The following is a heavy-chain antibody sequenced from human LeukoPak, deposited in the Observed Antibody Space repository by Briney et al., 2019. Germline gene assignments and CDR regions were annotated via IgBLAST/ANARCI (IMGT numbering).Heavy chain of an antibody. CDR3: ARGNRNGHNDAFDI. V-gene: IGHV1-8*01. CDR2: MNPNSGNT. D-gene: IGHD1-14*01. Sequence: ASVKVSCKASGYTFTSYDINWVRQATGQGLEWMGWMNPNSGNTGYAQKFQGRVTMTRNTSISTAYMELSSLRSKDTAVYYCARGNRNGHNDAFDIWGQGTMVTVSS. J-gene: IGHJ3*02. CDR1: GYTFTSYD.